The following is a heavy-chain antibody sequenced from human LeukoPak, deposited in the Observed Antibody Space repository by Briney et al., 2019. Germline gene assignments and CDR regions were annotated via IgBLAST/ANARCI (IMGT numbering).Heavy chain of an antibody. J-gene: IGHJ6*02. V-gene: IGHV3-23*01. Sequence: PGGSLRLSCAASGFTFSSYWMSWVRQAPGKGLEWVSTITGSGGTTYYADSVKGRFTISRDNSKNTLSLQMNSLRAEDTAVYYCARVWYGELKVDVWGQGTTVTVSS. CDR3: ARVWYGELKVDV. CDR2: ITGSGGTT. CDR1: GFTFSSYW. D-gene: IGHD3-10*01.